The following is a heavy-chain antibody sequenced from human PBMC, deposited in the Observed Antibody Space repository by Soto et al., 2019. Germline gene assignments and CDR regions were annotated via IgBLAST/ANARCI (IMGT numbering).Heavy chain of an antibody. Sequence: PSETLALTCPVCGGCVSGYYWSWVSPPQWKGLEWMGEINHSWSSNDNPSLKSRVTMSVDKSKNKFSLKLSSVTAADTAVYYCARGYGDYFDLFDYWGQGTLVT. CDR2: INHSWSS. CDR1: GGCVSGYY. D-gene: IGHD4-17*01. J-gene: IGHJ4*02. CDR3: ARGYGDYFDLFDY. V-gene: IGHV4-34*01.